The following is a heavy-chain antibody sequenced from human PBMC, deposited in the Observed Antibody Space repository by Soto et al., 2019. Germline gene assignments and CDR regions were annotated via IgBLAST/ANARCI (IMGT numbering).Heavy chain of an antibody. CDR2: ISSSSSYI. Sequence: EVQLVESGGGLVKPGGSLRLSCAASGFTFSSYSMNWVRQAPGKGLEWVSSISSSSSYIYYADSVKGRFTISRDNAKNSLYLQMNRLRAEDTAVYYCASPYYDFWSGYPQTRYYYYYYMDVWGKGTTVTVSS. CDR1: GFTFSSYS. V-gene: IGHV3-21*01. J-gene: IGHJ6*03. CDR3: ASPYYDFWSGYPQTRYYYYYYMDV. D-gene: IGHD3-3*01.